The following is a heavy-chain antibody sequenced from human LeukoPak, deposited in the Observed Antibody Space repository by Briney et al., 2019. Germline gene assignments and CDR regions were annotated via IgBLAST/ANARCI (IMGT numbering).Heavy chain of an antibody. CDR2: IIPIFGTA. Sequence: SVKVSCKASGGTFSSYAISRVRQAPGQGLEWMGRIIPIFGTANYAQKFQGRVTITTDESTSTAYMELSSLRSEDTAVYYCARDEFVRVGATYVNYFDYWGQGTLVTVSS. V-gene: IGHV1-69*05. J-gene: IGHJ4*02. D-gene: IGHD1-26*01. CDR1: GGTFSSYA. CDR3: ARDEFVRVGATYVNYFDY.